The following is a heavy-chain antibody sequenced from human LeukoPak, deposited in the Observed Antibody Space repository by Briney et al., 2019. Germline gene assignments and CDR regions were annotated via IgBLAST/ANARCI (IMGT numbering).Heavy chain of an antibody. D-gene: IGHD2-21*02. CDR2: INHSGST. CDR3: ARGGFYCGGDCYVDY. CDR1: GGSFSPYY. J-gene: IGHJ4*02. Sequence: PSDTLSLTCAVYGGSFSPYYWRWIRQPPGKGLEWIGEINHSGSTNYNPSLKSRVTISVDTSKNQFSLRLSSVTAADTAVYYCARGGFYCGGDCYVDYWGQGTLVTVSS. V-gene: IGHV4-34*01.